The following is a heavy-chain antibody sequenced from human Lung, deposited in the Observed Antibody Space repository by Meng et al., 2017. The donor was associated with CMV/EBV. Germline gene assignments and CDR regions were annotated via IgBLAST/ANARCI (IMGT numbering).Heavy chain of an antibody. Sequence: GESXKISCAASGFTFSSYWMSWVRQAPGKGLEWVANIKQDGSEKYYVDSVKGRFTISRDNAKYSLYLQMNSLRAEDTAVYYCARVDFWTDQYYFDSWGQGTMVTVS. V-gene: IGHV3-7*01. CDR2: IKQDGSEK. CDR3: ARVDFWTDQYYFDS. J-gene: IGHJ4*02. CDR1: GFTFSSYW. D-gene: IGHD3/OR15-3a*01.